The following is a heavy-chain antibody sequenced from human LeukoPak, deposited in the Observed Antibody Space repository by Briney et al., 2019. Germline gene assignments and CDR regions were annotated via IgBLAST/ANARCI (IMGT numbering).Heavy chain of an antibody. CDR1: GFTFSSYG. Sequence: GGSLRLSCAASGFTFSSYGMHWVRQAPGKGLEWVAVISSDGSNKYYADSVKGRFSISRDGSKNTVNLQINSLRDEDTAVYYCARDGYGHGSLDYWGQGTLVSVSS. CDR3: ARDGYGHGSLDY. J-gene: IGHJ4*02. D-gene: IGHD2-2*03. V-gene: IGHV3-30*03. CDR2: ISSDGSNK.